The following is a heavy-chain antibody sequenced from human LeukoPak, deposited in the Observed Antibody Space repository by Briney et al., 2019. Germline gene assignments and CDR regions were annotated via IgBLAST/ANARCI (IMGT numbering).Heavy chain of an antibody. CDR3: ASRYCSSTSCSGGFDP. J-gene: IGHJ5*02. CDR1: GGSISSSSYY. CDR2: IYYSGST. D-gene: IGHD2-2*01. Sequence: SETLSLTCTVSGGSISSSSYYWGWIRQPPGKGLEWIGSIYYSGSTYYNPSLKSRVTISVDTSKNQFSLKLSSVTAADTAVYYCASRYCSSTSCSGGFDPWGQGTLVTVSS. V-gene: IGHV4-39*01.